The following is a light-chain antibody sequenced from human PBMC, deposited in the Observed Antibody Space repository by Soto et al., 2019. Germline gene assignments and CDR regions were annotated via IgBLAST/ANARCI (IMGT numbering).Light chain of an antibody. V-gene: IGKV3-11*01. J-gene: IGKJ5*01. CDR2: DAS. Sequence: EIVLTQSPATLSLSPGERATLSCRASQSVSRYLAWYQQKPGQAPRLLIYDASNRATGIPARFSGSGSGTDFTLTISSLESEDFAVYYCQQRSSWPITFGQGTQLEIK. CDR1: QSVSRY. CDR3: QQRSSWPIT.